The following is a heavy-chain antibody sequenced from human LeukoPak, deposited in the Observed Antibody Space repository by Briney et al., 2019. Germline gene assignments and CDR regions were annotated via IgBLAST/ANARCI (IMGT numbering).Heavy chain of an antibody. CDR3: ARNYYDSSGYSYPGDY. Sequence: GGSLRLSCAASGFTFSSYGMHWVRQAPGKGLEWVAVIWYDGSTKYYADSVKGRFTISRDNSKNTLYLQMNSLRAEDTAVYYCARNYYDSSGYSYPGDYWGQGTLVTVSS. CDR1: GFTFSSYG. J-gene: IGHJ4*02. CDR2: IWYDGSTK. D-gene: IGHD3-22*01. V-gene: IGHV3-33*01.